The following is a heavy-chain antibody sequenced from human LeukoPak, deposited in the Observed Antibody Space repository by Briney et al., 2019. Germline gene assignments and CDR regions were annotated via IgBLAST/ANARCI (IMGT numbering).Heavy chain of an antibody. Sequence: SETLSLTYAVFGGSISSGDYPWSWIRQPPGKGLEWIGYIFHTGHTSYNPSLKSRVTISVDMSKNQLSLKLRSVTAADTAVYYCARGFYGSGSQFDYWGQGTLVTVSS. CDR1: GGSISSGDYP. CDR2: IFHTGHT. D-gene: IGHD3-10*01. J-gene: IGHJ4*02. V-gene: IGHV4-30-2*01. CDR3: ARGFYGSGSQFDY.